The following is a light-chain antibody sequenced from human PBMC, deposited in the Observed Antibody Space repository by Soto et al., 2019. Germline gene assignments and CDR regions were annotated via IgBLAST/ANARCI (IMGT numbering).Light chain of an antibody. CDR3: QSYASSLSHVV. CDR1: SSNIGSYYD. V-gene: IGLV1-40*01. Sequence: QSVLTQPPSVSGAPGQRVTIPCTGSSSNIGSYYDVHWYQQLPGTVPKLLIYGDNNRPSGVPDRFSGSKSGTAASLAITGLQAEDEADYYCQSYASSLSHVVFGGGTKRTVL. CDR2: GDN. J-gene: IGLJ2*01.